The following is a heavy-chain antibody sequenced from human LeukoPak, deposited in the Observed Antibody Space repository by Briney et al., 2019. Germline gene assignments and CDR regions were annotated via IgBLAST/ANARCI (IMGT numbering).Heavy chain of an antibody. CDR1: GFAFNYYA. V-gene: IGHV3-23*01. CDR2: IGGSGGDT. D-gene: IGHD2-8*02. J-gene: IGHJ3*02. Sequence: PGGSLSLFCAASGFAFNYYALMWVRQAPGKGLQWVSTIGGSGGDTLYADSVKGRFSISRDNSKNTFCLQMNSLRAEDTAVYYSESGPRDTGGNDFASVIWGEGTMVTVSS. CDR3: ESGPRDTGGNDFASVI.